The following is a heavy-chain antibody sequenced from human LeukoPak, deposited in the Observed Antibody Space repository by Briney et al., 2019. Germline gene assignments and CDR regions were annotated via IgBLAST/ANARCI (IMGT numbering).Heavy chain of an antibody. CDR3: ARDQGGSSTVTTADY. V-gene: IGHV3-21*01. Sequence: GGSLRLSCAASGFTFSSYTMNWVRQAPGKGLEWVSSIGSSSSYIYYADSVKGRFTISRDNAKNSLYLQMNSLRAEDTAVYYCARDQGGSSTVTTADYWGQGTLVTVSS. D-gene: IGHD4-11*01. CDR1: GFTFSSYT. CDR2: IGSSSSYI. J-gene: IGHJ4*02.